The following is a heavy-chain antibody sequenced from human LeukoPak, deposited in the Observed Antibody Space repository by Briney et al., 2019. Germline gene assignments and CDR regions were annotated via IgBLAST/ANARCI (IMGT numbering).Heavy chain of an antibody. CDR2: ISSSSSYI. J-gene: IGHJ5*02. V-gene: IGHV3-21*01. CDR1: GFTFSSYS. D-gene: IGHD3-3*01. Sequence: PGGSLRLSCAASGFTFSSYSMNWVRQAPGKGLKWVSSISSSSSYIYYADSVKGRFTISRDNAKNSLYLQMNSLRAEDTAVYYCARGSLLRFWGGPQSNWFDPWGQGTLVTVSS. CDR3: ARGSLLRFWGGPQSNWFDP.